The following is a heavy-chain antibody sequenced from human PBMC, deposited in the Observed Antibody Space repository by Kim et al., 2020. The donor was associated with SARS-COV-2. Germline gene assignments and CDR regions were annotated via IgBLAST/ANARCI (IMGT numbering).Heavy chain of an antibody. V-gene: IGHV3-30*18. D-gene: IGHD6-19*01. CDR3: AKASSREHWLPKG. Sequence: GGSLRLSCAAFGFTFTNYGMHWVRQAPGKGLEWVALISYDGGNTYYADSVKGRFTISRDNSKNTLYLQMDSLRAEDTAVYYCAKASSREHWLPKGWGQGT. J-gene: IGHJ3*01. CDR1: GFTFTNYG. CDR2: ISYDGGNT.